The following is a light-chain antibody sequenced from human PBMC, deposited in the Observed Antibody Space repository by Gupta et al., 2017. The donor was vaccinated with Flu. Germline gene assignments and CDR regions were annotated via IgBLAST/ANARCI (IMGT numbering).Light chain of an antibody. CDR2: EDT. CDR1: KLGDKY. CDR3: QAWDSITAV. V-gene: IGLV3-1*01. Sequence: SPGQTASITCSGHKLGDKYACWYQQKPDQSPVLVIYEDTRRPSGIPERFSGSNSGNTATLTINGTQAMDEADYYCQAWDSITAVFGGGTQLTVL. J-gene: IGLJ7*01.